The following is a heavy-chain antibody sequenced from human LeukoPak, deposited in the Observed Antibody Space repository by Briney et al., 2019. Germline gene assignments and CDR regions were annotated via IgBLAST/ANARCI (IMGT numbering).Heavy chain of an antibody. D-gene: IGHD2-15*01. Sequence: GGSLRLSCAASGFTFSGSAMHWVRQAYGKGLEWVGRIRSKANSYATAYAASVKGRFTISRDDSKNTAYLQMNSLKTEDTAVYYCTSSYCSGGSCYRRYNYYYYMDVWGKGTTVTVSS. CDR1: GFTFSGSA. J-gene: IGHJ6*03. CDR2: IRSKANSYAT. V-gene: IGHV3-73*01. CDR3: TSSYCSGGSCYRRYNYYYYMDV.